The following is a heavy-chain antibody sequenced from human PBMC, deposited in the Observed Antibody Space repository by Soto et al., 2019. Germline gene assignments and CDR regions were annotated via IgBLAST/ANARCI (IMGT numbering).Heavy chain of an antibody. CDR1: GFTFSSYA. CDR2: ISGSGDST. J-gene: IGHJ1*01. V-gene: IGHV3-23*01. D-gene: IGHD6-19*01. CDR3: AKGVPGIAVAGTGYFQH. Sequence: GGSLRLSCAASGFTFSSYAMSWVRQAPGKGLEWVSGISGSGDSTYYADSVKGRFTISRDNSRKTVYLQMNSLRAEDTAVYYCAKGVPGIAVAGTGYFQHWGQGTLVTVSS.